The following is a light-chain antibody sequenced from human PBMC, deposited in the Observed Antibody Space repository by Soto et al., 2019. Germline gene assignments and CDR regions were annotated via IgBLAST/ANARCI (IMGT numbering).Light chain of an antibody. CDR2: DYI. CDR3: AVWDDSLSGPV. J-gene: IGLJ3*02. Sequence: QSVLTQPPSASGTPGQRVTISCSGSSSNIGSNTVSWYQHLPGTAPKLLIYDYIQRPSGVPDRFSASKSGTSVSLAISGLQSEDEADYYCAVWDDSLSGPVFGGGTKLTVL. CDR1: SSNIGSNT. V-gene: IGLV1-44*01.